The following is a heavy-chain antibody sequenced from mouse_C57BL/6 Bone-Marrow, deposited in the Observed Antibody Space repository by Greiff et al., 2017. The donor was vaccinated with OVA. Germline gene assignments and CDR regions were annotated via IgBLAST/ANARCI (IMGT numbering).Heavy chain of an antibody. Sequence: EVKVEESGGGLVKPGGSLKLSCAASGFTFSSYAMSWVRQTPEKRLEWVATISDGGSYTYYPDNVKGRFTISRDNAKNNLYLQMSHLKSEDTAMYYCARGGYSLVDYWGQGTSVTVSS. CDR3: ARGGYSLVDY. J-gene: IGHJ4*01. D-gene: IGHD2-3*01. V-gene: IGHV5-4*03. CDR2: ISDGGSYT. CDR1: GFTFSSYA.